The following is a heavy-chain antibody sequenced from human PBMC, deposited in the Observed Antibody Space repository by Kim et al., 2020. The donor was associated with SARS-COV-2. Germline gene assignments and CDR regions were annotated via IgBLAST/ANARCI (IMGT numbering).Heavy chain of an antibody. Sequence: GGSLRLSCAASGFTFSSYWMSWVRQAPGKGLEWVANIKQDGSEKYYVDSVKGRFTISRDNAKNSLYLQMNSLRAEDTAVYYCARGYYGDYSYYYYGMDVWGQGTTVTVSS. J-gene: IGHJ6*02. CDR2: IKQDGSEK. CDR1: GFTFSSYW. D-gene: IGHD4-17*01. CDR3: ARGYYGDYSYYYYGMDV. V-gene: IGHV3-7*01.